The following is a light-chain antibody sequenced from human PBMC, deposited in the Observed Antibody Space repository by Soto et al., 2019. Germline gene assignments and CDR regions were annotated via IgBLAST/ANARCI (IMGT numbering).Light chain of an antibody. CDR3: QQRSNWPRT. V-gene: IGKV3-11*01. J-gene: IGKJ1*01. CDR1: QNISSY. Sequence: IVLTQSQATLSLSPWERATLSCRASQNISSYLIWYQQKPGQAPRLLIYDVSNRATGIPARFSGSGSGTDFTLTISCLEPEDFALYYCQQRSNWPRTFGQGTKVDIK. CDR2: DVS.